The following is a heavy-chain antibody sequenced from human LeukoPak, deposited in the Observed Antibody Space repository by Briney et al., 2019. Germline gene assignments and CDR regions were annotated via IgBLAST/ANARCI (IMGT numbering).Heavy chain of an antibody. CDR3: ARSSWFGGRSEWRWFDP. Sequence: GASVKVSCKASGYTFSSYGISWVRHAPGQGLEWMWWVSGYTGNTNYAQNLQGRVTMTTDTSTSTAYMELRSLRSDDTALYYCARSSWFGGRSEWRWFDPWGQGTLVTVSS. CDR2: VSGYTGNT. J-gene: IGHJ5*02. CDR1: GYTFSSYG. D-gene: IGHD3-10*01. V-gene: IGHV1-18*01.